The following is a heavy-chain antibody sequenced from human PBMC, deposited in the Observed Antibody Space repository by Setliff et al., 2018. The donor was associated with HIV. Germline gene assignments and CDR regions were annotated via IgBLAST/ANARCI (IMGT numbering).Heavy chain of an antibody. CDR3: ARGGNYNYVSSGYYQYYFDY. CDR2: INPNNGGT. V-gene: IGHV1-2*02. Sequence: ASVKVSCKASGYTFTGYYMHWVRQAPGQGLEWMGWINPNNGGTNYAQKFQGRVTMTRDTSISTAYMELSRLRSDDTAVYYCARGGNYNYVSSGYYQYYFDYWGQGTLVTVS. CDR1: GYTFTGYY. J-gene: IGHJ4*02. D-gene: IGHD3-22*01.